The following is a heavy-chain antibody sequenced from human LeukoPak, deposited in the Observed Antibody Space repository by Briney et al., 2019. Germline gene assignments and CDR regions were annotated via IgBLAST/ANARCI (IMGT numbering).Heavy chain of an antibody. CDR1: GGSISSYY. J-gene: IGHJ4*02. Sequence: SETLSLTCTVSGGSISSYYWSWIRQPPGKGLEWIGFIYYSGSTNYNPSLKSRVTISVDTSKNQFSLKLSSVTAADTAVYCCARGIPQWPARVDYWGQGTLVTVSS. CDR2: IYYSGST. V-gene: IGHV4-59*08. CDR3: ARGIPQWPARVDY. D-gene: IGHD6-19*01.